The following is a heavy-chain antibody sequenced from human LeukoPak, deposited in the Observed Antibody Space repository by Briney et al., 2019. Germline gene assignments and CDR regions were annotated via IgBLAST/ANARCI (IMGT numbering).Heavy chain of an antibody. CDR3: ARLAAGTRVVLDP. CDR2: INPNSGGT. CDR1: GYTFTGYY. J-gene: IGHJ5*02. D-gene: IGHD6-13*01. V-gene: IGHV1-2*02. Sequence: ASVKVSCKASGYTFTGYYMHWVRQAPGQGLEWMGWINPNSGGTNYAQKFQGRVTMTRDTSISTAYMELSRLRSDDTAVYYCARLAAGTRVVLDPWGQGTLVTVSS.